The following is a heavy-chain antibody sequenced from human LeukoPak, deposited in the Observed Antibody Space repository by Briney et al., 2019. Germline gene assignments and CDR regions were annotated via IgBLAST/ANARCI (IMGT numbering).Heavy chain of an antibody. J-gene: IGHJ4*02. CDR1: GFTFSDYY. V-gene: IGHV3-23*01. CDR3: AKAPVTSCRGAFCYPFDY. Sequence: GGSLRLSCAASGFTFSDYYMSWIRQAPGKGLEWVSAMSSSDDGRYYAASVRGRFTISRDTSRSTLYLQMNSLRAEDAAVYYCAKAPVTSCRGAFCYPFDYWGQGTLVTVSS. CDR2: MSSSDDGR. D-gene: IGHD2-15*01.